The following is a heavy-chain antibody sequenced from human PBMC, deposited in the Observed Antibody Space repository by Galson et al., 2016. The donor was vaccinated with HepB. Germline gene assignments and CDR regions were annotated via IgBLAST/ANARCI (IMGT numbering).Heavy chain of an antibody. CDR2: LSYDSNTK. Sequence: SLRLSCAASGFTFRTFTMHWVRQAPGKGLEWVASLSYDSNTKYYANSVKGRFTISRDNSKNTLFMQMNTLRPEDTAVYYCARDGSPYYTSIYYFDLWGQGTLVTVSS. CDR3: ARDGSPYYTSIYYFDL. J-gene: IGHJ4*02. D-gene: IGHD3-3*01. CDR1: GFTFRTFT. V-gene: IGHV3-30*01.